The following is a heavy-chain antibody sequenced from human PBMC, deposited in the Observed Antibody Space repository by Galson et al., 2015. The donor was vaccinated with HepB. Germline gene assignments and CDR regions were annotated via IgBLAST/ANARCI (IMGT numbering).Heavy chain of an antibody. CDR1: GFTFSDYW. J-gene: IGHJ4*02. D-gene: IGHD6-13*01. CDR2: IDNDGISA. V-gene: IGHV3-74*01. Sequence: SLRLSCAASGFTFSDYWMHWVRQAPGKGLVWVSRIDNDGISASYADSVKGRFTISRDNAKRTLFLQMNSPRVDDTAVYYCVSSWYTFDYWGQGAQVTVSS. CDR3: VSSWYTFDY.